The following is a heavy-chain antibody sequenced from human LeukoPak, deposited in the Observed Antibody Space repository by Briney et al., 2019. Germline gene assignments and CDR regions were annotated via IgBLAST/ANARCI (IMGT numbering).Heavy chain of an antibody. D-gene: IGHD6-19*01. CDR1: GLTFRSYG. CDR2: IWYDGSNK. J-gene: IGHJ4*02. CDR3: AATGGIAVAGSPFDY. V-gene: IGHV3-33*01. Sequence: GGSLRLSCAASGLTFRSYGMHWVRQAPGKGLEWGAVIWYDGSNKYYGDSVKGRFTISRDNSKNTLYLQMNSLRAEDTAVYYCAATGGIAVAGSPFDYWGQGNLVTVSS.